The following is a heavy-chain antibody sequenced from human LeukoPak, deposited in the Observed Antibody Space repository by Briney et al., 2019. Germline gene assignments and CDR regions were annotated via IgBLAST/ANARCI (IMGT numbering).Heavy chain of an antibody. Sequence: SETLSLTCAVSGGSISSSNWWNWVRQPPGKGLEWIGEIYHSGNTNYNPSLKSRVTISLDKSKNQFSLKLTSVTAADTAVYYCARVVWYTHYFDCWGQGTLVTVSS. CDR3: ARVVWYTHYFDC. CDR2: IYHSGNT. CDR1: GGSISSSNW. V-gene: IGHV4-4*02. D-gene: IGHD6-13*01. J-gene: IGHJ4*02.